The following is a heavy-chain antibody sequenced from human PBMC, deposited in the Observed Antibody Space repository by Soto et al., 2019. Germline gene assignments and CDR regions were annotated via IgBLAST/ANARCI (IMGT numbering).Heavy chain of an antibody. CDR1: GGTFSNYA. CDR3: AKDGRREGYFANWFDP. D-gene: IGHD1-26*01. J-gene: IGHJ5*02. CDR2: IIPIFVTR. V-gene: IGHV1-69*15. Sequence: QVQLMQSGAEVKKPGSSVKVSCKSSGGTFSNYAITWVRQAPGQVLEWRGRIIPIFVTRDYAQKVHRRVTISAEEPTTTGYMELSSLRSADTAVYYCAKDGRREGYFANWFDPWGLGTLVTVSS.